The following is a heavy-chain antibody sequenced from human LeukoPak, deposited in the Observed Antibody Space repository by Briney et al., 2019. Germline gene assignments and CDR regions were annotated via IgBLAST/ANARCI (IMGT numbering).Heavy chain of an antibody. Sequence: GGSLRLSCAASGFTLSSYSMNWVRQAPGKGLEWVSYISSSSSTICYADSVKGRFAISRDNAKNSLYLQMNSLRDEDTAVYYCARDLNWYFDLWGRGTPVTVSS. J-gene: IGHJ2*01. CDR3: ARDLNWYFDL. V-gene: IGHV3-48*02. CDR2: ISSSSSTI. CDR1: GFTLSSYS.